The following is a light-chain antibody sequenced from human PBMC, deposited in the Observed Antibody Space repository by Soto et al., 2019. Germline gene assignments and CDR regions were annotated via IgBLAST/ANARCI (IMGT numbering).Light chain of an antibody. Sequence: SYELTQPPSVSVSPGQTASITCSGDKLGDKYACWYQQKPGQSPVLVIYQDSKRPSGIPERFSGSNSGNTATLTISGTQGMDEADYYCQAWDSSTAHYVFGTGTKVTVL. J-gene: IGLJ1*01. CDR1: KLGDKY. V-gene: IGLV3-1*01. CDR3: QAWDSSTAHYV. CDR2: QDS.